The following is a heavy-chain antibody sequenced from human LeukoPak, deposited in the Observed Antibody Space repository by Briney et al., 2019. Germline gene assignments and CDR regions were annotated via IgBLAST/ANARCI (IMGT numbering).Heavy chain of an antibody. CDR3: ARGARWNDY. D-gene: IGHD4-23*01. V-gene: IGHV4-59*01. CDR2: IYYTWSI. Sequence: SETLSLTCSVSGGSISSYYWSWIRQPPGKGLEWIGYIYYTWSINYNPSLKSRVIISVETSKNQFSLKLSSVTAADTAVYYCARGARWNDYWGQGTLVPVSS. J-gene: IGHJ4*02. CDR1: GGSISSYY.